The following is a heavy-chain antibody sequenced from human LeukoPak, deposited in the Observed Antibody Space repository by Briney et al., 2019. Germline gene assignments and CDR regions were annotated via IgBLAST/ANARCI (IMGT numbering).Heavy chain of an antibody. V-gene: IGHV3-23*01. CDR3: AKAGSGICHSSLDF. Sequence: PGGSLRLSCAASGFTFSSYAMSWVRQAPGKGLEWVSGICGSGSSTYYADSVKGRFTISRDNSKNTLDLQMNSLRAEDTAVYYCAKAGSGICHSSLDFCVQGTLVTVSS. D-gene: IGHD2-15*01. CDR2: ICGSGSST. J-gene: IGHJ4*02. CDR1: GFTFSSYA.